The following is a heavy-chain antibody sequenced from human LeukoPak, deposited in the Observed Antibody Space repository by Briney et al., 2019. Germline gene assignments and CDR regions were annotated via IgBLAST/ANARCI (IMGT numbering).Heavy chain of an antibody. CDR2: IYYSGST. CDR1: GGSTSSYY. V-gene: IGHV4-59*08. CDR3: ARRRKFTSGWYHDY. J-gene: IGHJ4*02. D-gene: IGHD6-19*01. Sequence: SETLSLTCTVSGGSTSSYYWSWIRQPPGKGLEWVGYIYYSGSTNYNPSLKSRVTTSVDTSKNQLSLKLSSVTAADTAVYYCARRRKFTSGWYHDYWGQGTLVTVSS.